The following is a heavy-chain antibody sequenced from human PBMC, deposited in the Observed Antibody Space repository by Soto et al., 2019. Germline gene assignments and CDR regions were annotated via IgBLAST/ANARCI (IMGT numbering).Heavy chain of an antibody. CDR3: VRALTSGVYYDEGWETYLPRSYGLDV. Sequence: EVQLVESGGGLVQPGGSLRLSCAASGFDLNRYWMRWVRQAPGKGLEWVANIKQDGSEQYYVDAVRGRFTISRDNIKNSVSLQRNSLRPEDTAVYYCVRALTSGVYYDEGWETYLPRSYGLDVWGQGTTVTVSS. J-gene: IGHJ6*02. D-gene: IGHD3-16*02. CDR1: GFDLNRYW. CDR2: IKQDGSEQ. V-gene: IGHV3-7*04.